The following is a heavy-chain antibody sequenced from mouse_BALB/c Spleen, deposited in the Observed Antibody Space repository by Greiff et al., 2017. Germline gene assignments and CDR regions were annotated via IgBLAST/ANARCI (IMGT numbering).Heavy chain of an antibody. Sequence: QVQLQQSGAELVRPGVSVKISCKGSGYTFTDYAMHWVKQSHAKSLEWIGVISTYYGDASYNQKFKGKATMTVDKSSSTAYMELARLTSEDSAIYYCARSTMITRDAMDYWGQGTSVTVSS. CDR2: ISTYYGDA. J-gene: IGHJ4*01. CDR3: ARSTMITRDAMDY. CDR1: GYTFTDYA. V-gene: IGHV1S137*01. D-gene: IGHD2-4*01.